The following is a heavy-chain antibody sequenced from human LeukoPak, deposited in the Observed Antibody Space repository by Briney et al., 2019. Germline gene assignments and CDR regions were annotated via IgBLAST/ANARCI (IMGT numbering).Heavy chain of an antibody. CDR3: AKDPHPSYCPRECYGG. D-gene: IGHD4/OR15-4a*01. Sequence: GGSLRLFCAASRSTFSSYSMSWVRQAPGKGLEWVSTISGGGYTTYYADSVRGRFTISRDNSKNTLFLQMNSLRPEDTAVYYCAKDPHPSYCPRECYGGWGQGTLVTVSS. CDR1: RSTFSSYS. V-gene: IGHV3-23*01. J-gene: IGHJ4*02. CDR2: ISGGGYTT.